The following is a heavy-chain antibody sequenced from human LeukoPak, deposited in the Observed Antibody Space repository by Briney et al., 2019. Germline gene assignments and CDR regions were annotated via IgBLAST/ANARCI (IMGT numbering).Heavy chain of an antibody. CDR1: GGTLSSYA. CDR3: AASMTTVTSDLDY. J-gene: IGHJ4*02. Sequence: SVKVSCKASGGTLSSYAISWVRQAPGQGLEWMGRIIPILGIANYAQKFQGRVTITADKSTSTAYMELSSLRSEDTAVYYCAASMTTVTSDLDYRGQGTLVTVSS. D-gene: IGHD4-17*01. V-gene: IGHV1-69*04. CDR2: IIPILGIA.